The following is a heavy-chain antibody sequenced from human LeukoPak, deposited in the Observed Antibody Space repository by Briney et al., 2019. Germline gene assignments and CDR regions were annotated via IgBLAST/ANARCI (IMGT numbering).Heavy chain of an antibody. CDR2: IKQDGSEK. J-gene: IGHJ4*02. V-gene: IGHV3-7*01. Sequence: GGSLRLSCAASGFTFSSYWMSWVRQAPGKGLEWVANIKQDGSEKYYADSVKGRFTISRDNSKNTLYLQMNSLRAEDTAVYYCAKEVERDGYNLGYWGQGTLVTVSS. D-gene: IGHD5-24*01. CDR3: AKEVERDGYNLGY. CDR1: GFTFSSYW.